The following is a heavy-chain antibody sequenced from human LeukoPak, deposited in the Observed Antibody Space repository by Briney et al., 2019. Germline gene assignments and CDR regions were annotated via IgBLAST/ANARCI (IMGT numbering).Heavy chain of an antibody. CDR2: ISYDGSSK. V-gene: IGHV3-30-3*01. CDR3: ARSLGSSGPVDY. D-gene: IGHD6-19*01. Sequence: PGGSLRLSCATSGFTFSSYAIHWVRQAPGKGLEWVAVISYDGSSKYYADSMKGRFTISRDNSKNTLYLQMNSLRAEDTAVYYCARSLGSSGPVDYWGQGTLVTVSS. CDR1: GFTFSSYA. J-gene: IGHJ4*02.